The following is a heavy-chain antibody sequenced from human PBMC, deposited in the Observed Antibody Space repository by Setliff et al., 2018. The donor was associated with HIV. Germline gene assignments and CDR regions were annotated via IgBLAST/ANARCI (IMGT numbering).Heavy chain of an antibody. D-gene: IGHD6-13*01. CDR1: GYTFTSHY. CDR2: ILPIFNKV. V-gene: IGHV1-69*04. Sequence: SVKVSCKASGYTFTSHYIHWVRQAPGQGLEWMGNILPIFNKVNYAQKFRGRVTITADKSTSTAYMELSSLSSEDTAVFYCARVGHSSSYHYYGMDVWGQGTTVTVSS. CDR3: ARVGHSSSYHYYGMDV. J-gene: IGHJ6*02.